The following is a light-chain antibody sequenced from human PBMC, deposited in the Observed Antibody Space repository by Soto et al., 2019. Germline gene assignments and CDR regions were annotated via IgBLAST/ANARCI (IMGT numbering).Light chain of an antibody. V-gene: IGKV3-20*01. CDR2: HAS. CDR3: QQYGCSRPTS. Sequence: DIVLTQSPGTLSLSPGKRATLSCWASQSVGNNYLAWYQQKPGQAPRLLIYHASSRATGIPDRFSGSGSGTDFTLNITRLEPEDFAVYYCQQYGCSRPTSFGQGTRLEIK. J-gene: IGKJ5*01. CDR1: QSVGNNY.